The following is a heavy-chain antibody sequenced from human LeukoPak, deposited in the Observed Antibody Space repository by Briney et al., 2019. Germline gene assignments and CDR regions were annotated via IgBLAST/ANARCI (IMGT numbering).Heavy chain of an antibody. V-gene: IGHV4-59*12. J-gene: IGHJ5*02. CDR2: IYYSGST. Sequence: SETLSLTCTVSGGSISSYYWSWIRQPPGKGLEWIGYIYYSGSTNYNPSLKSRVTISVDTSKNQFSLKLSSVTAADTAVYYCARRRATMIVVVISSGNWFDPWGQGTLVTVSS. D-gene: IGHD3-22*01. CDR3: ARRRATMIVVVISSGNWFDP. CDR1: GGSISSYY.